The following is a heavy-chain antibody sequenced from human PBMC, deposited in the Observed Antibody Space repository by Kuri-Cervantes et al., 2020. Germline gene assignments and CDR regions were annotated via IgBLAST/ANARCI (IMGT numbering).Heavy chain of an antibody. J-gene: IGHJ6*03. D-gene: IGHD6-13*01. Sequence: GESLKISCAASGFTFSSYSMNWVRQAPGKGLEWVSSISSSSSYIYYADSVKGRFTISRDNAKNSLYLQMNSLRAEDTAVYYCARDGAGRGHYYYMDVWGQGTTVTVSS. V-gene: IGHV3-21*01. CDR3: ARDGAGRGHYYYMDV. CDR2: ISSSSSYI. CDR1: GFTFSSYS.